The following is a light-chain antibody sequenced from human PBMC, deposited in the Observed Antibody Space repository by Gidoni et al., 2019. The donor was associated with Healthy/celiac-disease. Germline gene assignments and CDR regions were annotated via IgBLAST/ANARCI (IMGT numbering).Light chain of an antibody. CDR1: SSNIGSNT. Sequence: QSVLTQPPPASGTPGQRVTISCSGSSSNIGSNTVTWYQQLPGTAPKLLIYSNNQRPSGVPDRFSGSKSGTSASLAISGLQSEDEADYYCAAWDDSLNGWVFGGGTKLTVL. V-gene: IGLV1-44*01. J-gene: IGLJ3*02. CDR3: AAWDDSLNGWV. CDR2: SNN.